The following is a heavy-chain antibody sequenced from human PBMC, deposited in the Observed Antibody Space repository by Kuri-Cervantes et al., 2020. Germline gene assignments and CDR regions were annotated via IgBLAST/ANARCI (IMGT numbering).Heavy chain of an antibody. J-gene: IGHJ3*02. D-gene: IGHD6-19*01. V-gene: IGHV3-9*01. CDR2: ISWNSGSI. CDR1: GFTFDDYA. Sequence: LSLTCAASGFTFDDYAMHWVRQAPGKGLEWVSGISWNSGSIGYADSVKGRFTISRDNAKNSLYLQMNSLRAEDTALYYCAKDGYSSGGDAFDIRGQGTMVTVSS. CDR3: AKDGYSSGGDAFDI.